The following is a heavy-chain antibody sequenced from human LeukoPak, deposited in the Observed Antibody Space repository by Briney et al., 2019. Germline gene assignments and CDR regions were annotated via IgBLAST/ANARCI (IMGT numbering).Heavy chain of an antibody. CDR3: ARSPLVVVPAAMDY. J-gene: IGHJ4*02. D-gene: IGHD2-2*01. CDR1: GYTFTSYG. Sequence: PQAPVKVSCKASGYTFTSYGISWVRQAPGQGLEWMGWISAYNGNTNYAQKLQGRVTMTTDTSTSTAYMELRSLRSDDTAVYYCARSPLVVVPAAMDYWGQGTLVTVSS. V-gene: IGHV1-18*01. CDR2: ISAYNGNT.